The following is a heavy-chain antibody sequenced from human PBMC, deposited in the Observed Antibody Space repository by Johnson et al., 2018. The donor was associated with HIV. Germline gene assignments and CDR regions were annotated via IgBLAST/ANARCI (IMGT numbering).Heavy chain of an antibody. CDR2: ISSGCSSI. J-gene: IGHJ3*02. D-gene: IGHD1-20*01. CDR3: ARGGTYNWSPDRIGNAFDI. Sequence: QVQLVESGGDLVKPGGSLRVSCLASGFVFSDSHMSWLRPAPGQGLAWISYISSGCSSIYYAASVRGRFTLSRDNAKKSLFLQLSRLRAGDTGVYYCARGGTYNWSPDRIGNAFDIWGQGTTVTVSS. CDR1: GFVFSDSH. V-gene: IGHV3-11*04.